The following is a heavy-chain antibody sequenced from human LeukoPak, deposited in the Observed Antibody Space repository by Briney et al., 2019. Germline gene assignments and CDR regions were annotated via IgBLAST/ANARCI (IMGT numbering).Heavy chain of an antibody. Sequence: SETLSLTCTVSGGSISSYYWSWIRQPPGKGLEWIGSIYYSGSTYYNPSLKSRVTISVDTSKNQFSLKLSSVTAADTAVYYCARGYYYDSSGYQGAFDIWGQGTMVTVSS. CDR3: ARGYYYDSSGYQGAFDI. V-gene: IGHV4-59*12. J-gene: IGHJ3*02. CDR1: GGSISSYY. CDR2: IYYSGST. D-gene: IGHD3-22*01.